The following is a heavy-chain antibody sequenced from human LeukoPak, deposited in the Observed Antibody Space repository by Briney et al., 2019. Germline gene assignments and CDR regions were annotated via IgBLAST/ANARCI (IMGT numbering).Heavy chain of an antibody. CDR3: AREDTSSGWYVDWFDP. D-gene: IGHD6-13*01. CDR1: GDSVSSNSAA. CDR2: TYYRSKWYN. V-gene: IGHV6-1*01. J-gene: IGHJ5*02. Sequence: SQTLSLTCAISGDSVSSNSAAWNWIRQSPSRGLEWLGRTYYRSKWYNDYALSVRSRITISPDTSKNQFSLQLTSVTPEDTAVYYCAREDTSSGWYVDWFDPWGQGTLLTVSS.